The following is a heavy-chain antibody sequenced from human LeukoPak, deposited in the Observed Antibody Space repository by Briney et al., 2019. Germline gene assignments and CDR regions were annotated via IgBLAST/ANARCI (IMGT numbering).Heavy chain of an antibody. CDR3: AKTNLYRGYYFDY. CDR1: GFTFSRHG. Sequence: GGSLRLSCAASGFTFSRHGMHWVRQAPGKGLEWVAVIGDTGRAKYYADSVKGRFTISRDNSKNTLYLQMNSLRAEDTAVYYCAKTNLYRGYYFDYWGQGTLVTVSS. CDR2: IGDTGRAK. V-gene: IGHV3-30*18. D-gene: IGHD3-10*01. J-gene: IGHJ4*02.